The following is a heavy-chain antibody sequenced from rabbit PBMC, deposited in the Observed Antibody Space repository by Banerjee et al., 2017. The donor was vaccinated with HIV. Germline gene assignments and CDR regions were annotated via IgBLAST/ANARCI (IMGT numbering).Heavy chain of an antibody. Sequence: QEQLVESGGGLVQPGGSLTLSCKASGFDFSTYYMSWVRQAPGKGLEWNACIYPDYGTTDYASWVNGRFTISLDNAQNTVFLQMTSLTAADTATYFCARDLAGVIGWNFNLWGPGTLVTVS. D-gene: IGHD4-1*01. CDR1: GFDFSTYY. J-gene: IGHJ4*01. V-gene: IGHV1S47*01. CDR3: ARDLAGVIGWNFNL. CDR2: IYPDYGTT.